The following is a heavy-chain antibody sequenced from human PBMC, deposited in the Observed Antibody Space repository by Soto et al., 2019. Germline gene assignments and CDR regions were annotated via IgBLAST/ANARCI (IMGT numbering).Heavy chain of an antibody. D-gene: IGHD1-26*01. Sequence: QVQLVQSGAEVKKPGSSVKVSCKASGGSFSSYAFNWVRQAPGQGLEWLGGIIPIFGTANYAQTFQGRVTITADNSTSTVYMELSSLRSADTAMFYCARVWGFGNVWGQGTTVTVSS. CDR1: GGSFSSYA. CDR3: ARVWGFGNV. CDR2: IIPIFGTA. V-gene: IGHV1-69*06. J-gene: IGHJ6*02.